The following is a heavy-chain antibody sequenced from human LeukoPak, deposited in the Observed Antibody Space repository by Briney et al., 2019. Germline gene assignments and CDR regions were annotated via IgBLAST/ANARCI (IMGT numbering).Heavy chain of an antibody. CDR2: IFSSSTYI. Sequence: PGGSLRLSCAASGFAFNTYSMNWVRQAPGKGLEWVSFIFSSSTYIYYTDSVKGRFTISRDNSKNTLYLQMISLRAEDTAIYYCARLTPAGSDYWGQGTLVTVSS. D-gene: IGHD2-2*01. V-gene: IGHV3-21*04. CDR3: ARLTPAGSDY. J-gene: IGHJ4*02. CDR1: GFAFNTYS.